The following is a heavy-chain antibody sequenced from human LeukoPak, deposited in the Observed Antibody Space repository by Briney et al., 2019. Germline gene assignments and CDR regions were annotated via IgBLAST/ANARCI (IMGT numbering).Heavy chain of an antibody. CDR2: INHSGST. CDR3: ARARNEYSTTLGY. CDR1: GGSFSGYD. J-gene: IGHJ4*02. Sequence: PSETLSLTCAVYGGSFSGYDWSWIRQPPGKGLEWIGEINHSGSTNYNLSLKSRITISVDTSKNQFSLKLNSVTAADTAVYYCARARNEYSTTLGYWGQGTLVTVSS. V-gene: IGHV4-34*01. D-gene: IGHD2-2*01.